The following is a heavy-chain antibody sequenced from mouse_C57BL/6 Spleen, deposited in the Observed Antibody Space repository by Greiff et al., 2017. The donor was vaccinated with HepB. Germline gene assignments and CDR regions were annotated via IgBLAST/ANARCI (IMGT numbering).Heavy chain of an antibody. J-gene: IGHJ1*03. V-gene: IGHV1-69*01. CDR3: ARETTVVEYWYFDV. CDR2: IDPSDSYT. Sequence: QVQLQQPGAELVMPGASVKLSCKASGYTFTSYWMHWVKQRPGQGLEWIGEIDPSDSYTNYNQKFKGKSTLTGDKSSSTAYMQLSSLTSEDSAVYYCARETTVVEYWYFDVWGTGTTVTVSS. D-gene: IGHD1-1*01. CDR1: GYTFTSYW.